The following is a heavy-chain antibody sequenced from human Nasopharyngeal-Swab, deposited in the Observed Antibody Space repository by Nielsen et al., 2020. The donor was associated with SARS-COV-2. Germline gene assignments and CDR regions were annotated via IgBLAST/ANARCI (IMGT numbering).Heavy chain of an antibody. J-gene: IGHJ4*02. Sequence: ESLKISCGASDFTFSHYWMSWVRQAPGKGLEWVANINHDGSQKYYVDSVKGRFTISRDNAKNSLYLQMNSLRAEDTAVYYCARGDTDLVTIRDYWGQGTLVTVSS. CDR2: INHDGSQK. V-gene: IGHV3-7*01. CDR3: ARGDTDLVTIRDY. CDR1: DFTFSHYW. D-gene: IGHD5-18*01.